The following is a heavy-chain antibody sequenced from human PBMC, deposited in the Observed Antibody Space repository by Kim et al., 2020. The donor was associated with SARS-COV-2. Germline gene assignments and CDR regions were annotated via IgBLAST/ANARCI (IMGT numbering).Heavy chain of an antibody. J-gene: IGHJ4*02. Sequence: GGSLRLSCAASGFTFSSYWMSWVRQAPGKGLEWVANIKHDGSEKYYVDSVKGRFTISIDNAKNSLYLQMNSLRAEDTAVYYCARVGGDYVWGSPTGCFDYWGQGTLVTVSS. CDR1: GFTFSSYW. D-gene: IGHD3-16*01. V-gene: IGHV3-7*01. CDR3: ARVGGDYVWGSPTGCFDY. CDR2: IKHDGSEK.